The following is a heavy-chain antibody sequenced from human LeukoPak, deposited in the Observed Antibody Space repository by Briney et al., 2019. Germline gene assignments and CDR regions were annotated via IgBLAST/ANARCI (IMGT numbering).Heavy chain of an antibody. V-gene: IGHV3-30*02. CDR2: IRYEGSDK. Sequence: GGSLRLSCAASGFTFSSYGMHWVRQAPGKGLEWVAFIRYEGSDKYYADSVKGRFTISRDNSKNTLYLQMNSLRAEDTAIYYCAKNGDRGAYCTGGTCYPYFYYYMDVWGKGTTVTI. CDR3: AKNGDRGAYCTGGTCYPYFYYYMDV. J-gene: IGHJ6*03. D-gene: IGHD2-15*01. CDR1: GFTFSSYG.